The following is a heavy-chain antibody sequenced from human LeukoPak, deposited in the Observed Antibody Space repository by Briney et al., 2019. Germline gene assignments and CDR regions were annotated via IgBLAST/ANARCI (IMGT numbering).Heavy chain of an antibody. CDR3: ARGLRYSSGWYRVWNY. CDR1: GGSFSGYY. Sequence: PSETLSLTCAVYGGSFSGYYWSWLRQPTGKGLEWIGEINHSGSTNYNPSLNSRVTISVDTSKNQFSLKLSSVTAADTAVYYCARGLRYSSGWYRVWNYWGQGTLVTVSS. J-gene: IGHJ4*02. D-gene: IGHD6-19*01. CDR2: INHSGST. V-gene: IGHV4-34*01.